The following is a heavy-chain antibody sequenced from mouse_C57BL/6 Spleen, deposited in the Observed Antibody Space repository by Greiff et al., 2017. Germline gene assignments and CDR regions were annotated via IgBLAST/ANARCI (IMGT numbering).Heavy chain of an antibody. Sequence: QVQLQQPGAELVMPGASVKLSCKASGYTFTSYWMHWVKQRPGQGLEWIGEIDPSDSYTNYNQKFKGKSTLTVDKSSSTAYMQLSSLTSEDSAVYYCARTRPHYYGSSYGYFDVWGTGTTVTVSS. V-gene: IGHV1-69*01. J-gene: IGHJ1*03. CDR1: GYTFTSYW. D-gene: IGHD1-1*01. CDR3: ARTRPHYYGSSYGYFDV. CDR2: IDPSDSYT.